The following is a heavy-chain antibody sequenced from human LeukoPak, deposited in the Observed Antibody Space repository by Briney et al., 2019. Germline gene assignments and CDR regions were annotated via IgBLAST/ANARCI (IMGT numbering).Heavy chain of an antibody. CDR2: IWYDGSNK. D-gene: IGHD3-16*01. CDR3: AKEGDYYGMDV. Sequence: PGGSLRLSCAASGFTFSSYGMHWVRQAPGKGLEWVAVIWYDGSNKYYADSVKGRFTISRDDSKNMLYLQMNSLRAEDTAVYYCAKEGDYYGMDVWGQGTTVTVSS. CDR1: GFTFSSYG. J-gene: IGHJ6*02. V-gene: IGHV3-30*02.